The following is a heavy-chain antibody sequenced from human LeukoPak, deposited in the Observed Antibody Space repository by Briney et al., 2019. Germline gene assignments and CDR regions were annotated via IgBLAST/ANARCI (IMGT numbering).Heavy chain of an antibody. J-gene: IGHJ6*02. V-gene: IGHV3-21*01. Sequence: GGSLRLSCVGSGFTFTTYAMIRVRQAPGKGLEWLSSISSTSTYIHYADSVKGRFTISRANAKNSLYLQMNSLRSDDTAVYYCARDQGGASDSKPQYYRFGLDVWGQGTTVTVS. CDR1: GFTFTTYA. CDR2: ISSTSTYI. D-gene: IGHD1-26*01. CDR3: ARDQGGASDSKPQYYRFGLDV.